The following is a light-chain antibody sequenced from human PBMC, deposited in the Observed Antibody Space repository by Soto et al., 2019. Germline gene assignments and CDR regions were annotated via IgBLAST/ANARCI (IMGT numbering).Light chain of an antibody. CDR2: EVS. Sequence: DIQMTRSPSTLSASVGDRVTITCRASQNIESRLAWYQQKPGQAPKVLIYEVSYLESGVPSRFSGSGAGTEFTLTINSLQPDDFATYYCQQYHFWWTFGQGTKVKI. CDR1: QNIESR. CDR3: QQYHFWWT. J-gene: IGKJ1*01. V-gene: IGKV1-5*01.